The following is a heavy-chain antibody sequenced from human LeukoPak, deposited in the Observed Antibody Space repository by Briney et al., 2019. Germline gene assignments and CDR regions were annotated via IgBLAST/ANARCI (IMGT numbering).Heavy chain of an antibody. J-gene: IGHJ4*02. CDR2: INHSGST. D-gene: IGHD3-10*01. CDR3: ARSRRRITMVRGVIPYFDY. Sequence: SETLSLTCAVYGGSFSGYYWSWIRQPPGKGLEWIGEINHSGSTNYNPSLKSRATISVDTSKNQFSLKLSSVTAADTAVYYCARSRRRITMVRGVIPYFDYWGQGTLVTVSS. V-gene: IGHV4-34*01. CDR1: GGSFSGYY.